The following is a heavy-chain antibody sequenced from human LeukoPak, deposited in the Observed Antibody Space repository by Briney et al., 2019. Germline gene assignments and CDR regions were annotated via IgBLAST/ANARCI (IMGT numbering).Heavy chain of an antibody. CDR1: GFTVSSNY. CDR3: ATSPATGNVYFDL. D-gene: IGHD6-13*01. J-gene: IGHJ2*01. CDR2: LYSGGNT. Sequence: GGSLRLSCAASGFTVSSNYMGWVRQAPGKGLEWVSVLYSGGNTYYADSVKGRFTISRDNSKNTLYLQMNSLRAEDTAVYYCATSPATGNVYFDLWGRGTLVTVSS. V-gene: IGHV3-66*01.